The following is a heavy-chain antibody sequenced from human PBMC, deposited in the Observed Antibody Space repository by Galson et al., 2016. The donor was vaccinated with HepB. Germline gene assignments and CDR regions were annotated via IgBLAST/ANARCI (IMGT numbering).Heavy chain of an antibody. V-gene: IGHV3-7*01. D-gene: IGHD4-17*01. CDR1: GFTFSNYW. Sequence: SLRLSCAASGFTFSNYWMSWVRQAPGKGLEWVANIKQDGSEKHYVDSVQGRFTISRDNVKNSLYLQMSTLRAEDTAVYYCARAIYGDWGSDAFDIWGQGTMVTVSS. CDR2: IKQDGSEK. J-gene: IGHJ3*02. CDR3: ARAIYGDWGSDAFDI.